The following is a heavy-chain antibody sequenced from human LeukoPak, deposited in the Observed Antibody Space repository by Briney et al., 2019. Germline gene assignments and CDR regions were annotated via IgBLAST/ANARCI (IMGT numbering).Heavy chain of an antibody. J-gene: IGHJ4*02. CDR1: GGSISSGDYY. D-gene: IGHD2-15*01. CDR3: ARGLLSTVEY. CDR2: IYYSGTT. Sequence: SETLSLTCTVSGGSISSGDYYWSWIRQPPGKGLEWIGYIYYSGTTYYNPSLKSRVTMSVDTSKNQFSLKLSSVTAADTAVYYCARGLLSTVEYWGQGTLVTVSS. V-gene: IGHV4-30-4*01.